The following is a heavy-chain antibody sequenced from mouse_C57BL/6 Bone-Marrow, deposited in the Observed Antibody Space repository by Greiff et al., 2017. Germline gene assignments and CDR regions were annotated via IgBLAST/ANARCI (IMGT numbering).Heavy chain of an antibody. Sequence: EVKLLESGPGLVKPSQSLSLTCSVTGYSITSGYYWNWIRPFPGNKLEWMGYISYDGSNNYNPSLNKRISITRDTSKNQFFLKLNSVTTEDTDTYYSTRDLYCYGSSYPYRYFDVWGTGTTVTVSS. J-gene: IGHJ1*03. CDR3: TRDLYCYGSSYPYRYFDV. D-gene: IGHD1-1*01. V-gene: IGHV3-6*01. CDR2: ISYDGSN. CDR1: GYSITSGYY.